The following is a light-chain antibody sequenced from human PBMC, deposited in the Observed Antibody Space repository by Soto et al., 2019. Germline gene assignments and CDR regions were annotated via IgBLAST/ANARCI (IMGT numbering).Light chain of an antibody. V-gene: IGKV3-20*01. Sequence: ETVLTQSPGTLSLSPGERATLSCRASQSVTSTYLAWYQQKPGQAPRLLIYGVSSRATGIPDRFGGSGSGTAFTLTISRLEPEDFAVYYCQQYGTSPYTFGQGTTLEIK. CDR3: QQYGTSPYT. CDR2: GVS. CDR1: QSVTSTY. J-gene: IGKJ2*01.